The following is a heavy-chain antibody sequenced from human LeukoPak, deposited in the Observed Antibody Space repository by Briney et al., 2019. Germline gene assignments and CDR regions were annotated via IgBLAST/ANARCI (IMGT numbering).Heavy chain of an antibody. D-gene: IGHD5-24*01. V-gene: IGHV4-59*01. CDR2: IYYSGST. J-gene: IGHJ4*02. Sequence: SETLSLTCTVSGGSISSYYWSWIRQPPGKGLEWIGYIYYSGSTNYNPSLKSRVTISVDTSKNQFSLKLSSVTAADTAVYYCARGEMATSFDYWGQGTLATVSS. CDR1: GGSISSYY. CDR3: ARGEMATSFDY.